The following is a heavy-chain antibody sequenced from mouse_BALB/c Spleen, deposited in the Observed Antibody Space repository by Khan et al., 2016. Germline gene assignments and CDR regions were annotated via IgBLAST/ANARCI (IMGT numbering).Heavy chain of an antibody. CDR2: IWSDGST. J-gene: IGHJ4*01. CDR1: GFSLTSYG. Sequence: QVQLKESGPDLVAPSQSLSITCTVSGFSLTSYGVHWVRQPPGKGLEWLVVIWSDGSTTYNSALKSRLSISKDNSKSQVFLKMNSLQTDDTSMYYCARSTAYYYAIDYWGQGTSVTVSS. V-gene: IGHV2-6-2*01. D-gene: IGHD1-2*01. CDR3: ARSTAYYYAIDY.